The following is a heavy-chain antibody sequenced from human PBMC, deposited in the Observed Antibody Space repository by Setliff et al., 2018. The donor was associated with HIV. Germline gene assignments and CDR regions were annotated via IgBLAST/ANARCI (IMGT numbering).Heavy chain of an antibody. D-gene: IGHD3-9*01. CDR1: GGSISSYY. Sequence: SETLSLTCTVSGGSISSYYWGWVRQPPGKGLEWIGTISYTGSTYYDPSLKSRVTISLDTSKNQFFLKLSSVTAPDTAIYYCARQTWEYYDTLTGYYRSPKNFDSWGQGTLVTVSS. J-gene: IGHJ4*02. CDR2: ISYTGST. CDR3: ARQTWEYYDTLTGYYRSPKNFDS. V-gene: IGHV4-39*01.